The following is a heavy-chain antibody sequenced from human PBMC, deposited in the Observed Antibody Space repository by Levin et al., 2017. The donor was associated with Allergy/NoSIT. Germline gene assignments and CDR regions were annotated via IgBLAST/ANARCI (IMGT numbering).Heavy chain of an antibody. D-gene: IGHD3-10*01. V-gene: IGHV3-30*18. CDR2: ISYDGSNK. Sequence: GESLKISCAASGFTFSSYGMHWVRQAPGKGLEWVAVISYDGSNKYYADSVKGRFTISRDNSKNTLYLQMNSLRAEDTAVYYCAKDLVTMVRGVIYLDYWGQGTLVTVSS. CDR1: GFTFSSYG. J-gene: IGHJ4*02. CDR3: AKDLVTMVRGVIYLDY.